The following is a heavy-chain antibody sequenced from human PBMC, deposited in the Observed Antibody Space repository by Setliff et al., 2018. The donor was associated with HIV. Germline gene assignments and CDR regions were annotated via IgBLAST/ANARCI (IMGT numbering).Heavy chain of an antibody. CDR2: ISCSGGHT. CDR3: TQSQHLQYQMAAFDI. J-gene: IGHJ3*02. Sequence: GGSLRLSCAVSGFTFSNYAMNWVRQAPGKGLEWASGISCSGGHTYYAESVKGRFTISRDKSKNTLYLQMNSLRAEDTADYYCTQSQHLQYQMAAFDIWGQGTKVTVSS. V-gene: IGHV3-23*01. CDR1: GFTFSNYA. D-gene: IGHD1-1*01.